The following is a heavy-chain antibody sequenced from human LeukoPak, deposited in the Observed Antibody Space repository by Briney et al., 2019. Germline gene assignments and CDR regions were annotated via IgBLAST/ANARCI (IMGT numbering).Heavy chain of an antibody. V-gene: IGHV3-21*01. J-gene: IGHJ4*02. CDR3: ARALFIAAAGTGY. Sequence: PGGSLRLSCAASGFTFSSYSMNWVRQAPGKGLEWVSSSSSSSSYIYYADSVKGRFTISRDNAKNSLYLQMNSLRAEDTAVYYCARALFIAAAGTGYWGQGTLVTVSS. D-gene: IGHD6-13*01. CDR2: SSSSSSYI. CDR1: GFTFSSYS.